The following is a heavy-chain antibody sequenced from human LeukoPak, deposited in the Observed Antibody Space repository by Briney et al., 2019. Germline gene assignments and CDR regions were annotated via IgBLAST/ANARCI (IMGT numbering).Heavy chain of an antibody. V-gene: IGHV3-15*01. J-gene: IGHJ3*02. CDR2: IKSKTDGGTT. Sequence: PGGSLRLSCAASGFTFSNAWMSWVRQAPGKGLEWVGRIKSKTDGGTTDYAAPVKGRFTNSRDDSKNTLYLQMNSLKTEDTAVYYCTTDRGSYGRKSAFDIWGQGTMVTVSS. CDR1: GFTFSNAW. D-gene: IGHD5-18*01. CDR3: TTDRGSYGRKSAFDI.